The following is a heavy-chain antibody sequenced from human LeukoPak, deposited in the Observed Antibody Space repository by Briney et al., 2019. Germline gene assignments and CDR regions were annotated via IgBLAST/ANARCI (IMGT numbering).Heavy chain of an antibody. CDR3: AREGLFGVVTREYFDY. V-gene: IGHV1-69*04. J-gene: IGHJ4*02. D-gene: IGHD3-3*01. CDR1: GGTFSSYA. CDR2: IIPIFGIA. Sequence: GSSVKVSCKASGGTFSSYAISWVRQAPGQGLEWMGRIIPIFGIANYALKFQGRVTITADKSTSTAYMELSSLRSEDTAVYYCAREGLFGVVTREYFDYWGQGTLVTVSS.